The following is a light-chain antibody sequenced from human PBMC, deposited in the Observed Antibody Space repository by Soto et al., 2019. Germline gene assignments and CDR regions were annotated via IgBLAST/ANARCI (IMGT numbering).Light chain of an antibody. Sequence: EIVLTQSPGTLSLSPGERATLSCRASQSVGSNSLAWYQQKPGQAPRLLIYAASSRATGVPDRFSGSGSGTDFTLIISRLEPGDFAVYYCQQYGSSPLTFGGGTKVDIK. CDR2: AAS. CDR1: QSVGSNS. J-gene: IGKJ4*01. V-gene: IGKV3-20*01. CDR3: QQYGSSPLT.